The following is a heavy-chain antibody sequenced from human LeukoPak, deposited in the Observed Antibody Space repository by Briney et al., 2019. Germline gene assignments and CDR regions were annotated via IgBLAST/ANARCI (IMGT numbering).Heavy chain of an antibody. CDR3: ARVAHYDILTGYYSYGMDV. V-gene: IGHV1-2*02. CDR2: INPNSGGT. D-gene: IGHD3-9*01. J-gene: IGHJ6*02. Sequence: GAPVKVSCKASGYTFTGYYMHWVRQAPGQGLEWMGWINPNSGGTNYAQKFQGRVTMTRDTSISTAYMELSRLRSDDTAVYYCARVAHYDILTGYYSYGMDVWGQGTTVTVSS. CDR1: GYTFTGYY.